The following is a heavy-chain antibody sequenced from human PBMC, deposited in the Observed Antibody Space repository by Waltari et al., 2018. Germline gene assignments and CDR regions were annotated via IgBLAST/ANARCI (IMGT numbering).Heavy chain of an antibody. V-gene: IGHV1-69*14. CDR1: GGALSNIA. Sequence: QVQLVQSGAEMKKPGSSVKVSCRASGGALSNIALRWVRQAPGQGLEWMGGVIPLFGVTNYAQKFQGRVTITADKSTSTAFVELRGLRFEDTAVYYCARDLMTTSYHSSGGFDYWGQGTLVTVSS. CDR3: ARDLMTTSYHSSGGFDY. CDR2: VIPLFGVT. D-gene: IGHD3-22*01. J-gene: IGHJ4*02.